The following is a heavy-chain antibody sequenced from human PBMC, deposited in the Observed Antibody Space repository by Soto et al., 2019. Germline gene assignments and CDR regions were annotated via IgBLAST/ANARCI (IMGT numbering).Heavy chain of an antibody. Sequence: ASVKVSCKASGYTFTSYGISWLRQAPGQGLEWMGWISAYNGNTNYAQNVQGRVTLTTDTSTSTAYMELRSLRSNDTAIYYCAMVDVYVTPSPQDVWGQGTTVTVSS. CDR3: AMVDVYVTPSPQDV. CDR2: ISAYNGNT. CDR1: GYTFTSYG. V-gene: IGHV1-18*01. J-gene: IGHJ6*02. D-gene: IGHD3-16*01.